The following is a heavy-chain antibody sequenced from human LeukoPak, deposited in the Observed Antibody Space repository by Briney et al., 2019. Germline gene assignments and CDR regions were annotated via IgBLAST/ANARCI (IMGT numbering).Heavy chain of an antibody. V-gene: IGHV4-59*01. CDR1: GGSISSYY. Sequence: PSETLSLTCTVSGGSISSYYWSWIRQPPGKGLEWIGYIYYSGSTNYNPSLKSRVTISVDTSKNQFSLKLSSVTAADTAVYYCARDRLRTGMDVWGKGTTVTISS. D-gene: IGHD5-12*01. CDR3: ARDRLRTGMDV. J-gene: IGHJ6*04. CDR2: IYYSGST.